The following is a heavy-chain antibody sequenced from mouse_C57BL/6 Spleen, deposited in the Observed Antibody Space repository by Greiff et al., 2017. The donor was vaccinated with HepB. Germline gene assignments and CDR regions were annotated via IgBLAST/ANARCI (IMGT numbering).Heavy chain of an antibody. J-gene: IGHJ2*01. D-gene: IGHD4-1*01. V-gene: IGHV5-17*01. CDR2: ISSGSSTI. Sequence: EVKLQESGGGLVKPGGSLKLSCAASGFTFSDYGMHWVRQAPEKGLEWVAYISSGSSTIYYADTVKGRFTISRDNAKNTLFLQMTSLRSEDTAMYYCARQGGFLGDYFDYWGQGTTLTVSS. CDR1: GFTFSDYG. CDR3: ARQGGFLGDYFDY.